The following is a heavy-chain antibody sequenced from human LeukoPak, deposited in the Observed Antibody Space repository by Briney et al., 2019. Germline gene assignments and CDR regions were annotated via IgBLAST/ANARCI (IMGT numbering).Heavy chain of an antibody. CDR1: GGTFSSCT. D-gene: IGHD4-17*01. CDR3: ARADYGDYVMPYYYYGMDV. CDR2: IIPILGIA. J-gene: IGHJ6*02. Sequence: ASVKVSCKAPGGTFSSCTISWVRQAPGQGLEWMGRIIPILGIANYAQKFQGRVTITADKSTSTAYMELSSLRSEDTAVYYCARADYGDYVMPYYYYGMDVWGQGTTVTVSS. V-gene: IGHV1-69*02.